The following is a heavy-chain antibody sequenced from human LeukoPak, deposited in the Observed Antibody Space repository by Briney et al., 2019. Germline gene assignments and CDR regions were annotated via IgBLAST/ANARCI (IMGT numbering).Heavy chain of an antibody. CDR2: IQQDGNEK. V-gene: IGHV3-7*01. CDR3: ASRIVGTPDYFDY. D-gene: IGHD1-26*01. J-gene: IGHJ4*02. CDR1: GFTFSTYW. Sequence: GGSLRLSCAASGFTFSTYWMSWVRQAPGKGLEWMTNIQQDGNEKYYVDSVKGRFTISRDNAKNSLYLQMNSLRVEDTAVYYCASRIVGTPDYFDYWGQGTLVTVSS.